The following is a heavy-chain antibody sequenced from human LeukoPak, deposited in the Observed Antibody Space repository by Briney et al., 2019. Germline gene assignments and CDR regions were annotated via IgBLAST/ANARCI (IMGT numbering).Heavy chain of an antibody. Sequence: GGSLRLSCAASGFTFSSYGMHWVRQAPGKGLEWVAFIRYDGSNKYYADSVKGRFTISRDNSKNTLYLQMNSLRAEDTAVYYCAKVWGSGSYPPNWFDPWGQGTLVTVSS. D-gene: IGHD3-10*01. CDR3: AKVWGSGSYPPNWFDP. CDR1: GFTFSSYG. V-gene: IGHV3-30*02. J-gene: IGHJ5*02. CDR2: IRYDGSNK.